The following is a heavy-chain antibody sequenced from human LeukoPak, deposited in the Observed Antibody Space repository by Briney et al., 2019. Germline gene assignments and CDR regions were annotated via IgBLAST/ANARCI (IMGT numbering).Heavy chain of an antibody. Sequence: ASVKVSCKASGYTFTDYYMHWVRQAPGQGLEWMGWVNPNSGGTKYAQKFQGRVTMTRGTSISTAYMELSSLRSDDTAVYYCARGGNFDYWGQGTLVTVSS. CDR1: GYTFTDYY. V-gene: IGHV1-2*02. CDR2: VNPNSGGT. CDR3: ARGGNFDY. J-gene: IGHJ4*02.